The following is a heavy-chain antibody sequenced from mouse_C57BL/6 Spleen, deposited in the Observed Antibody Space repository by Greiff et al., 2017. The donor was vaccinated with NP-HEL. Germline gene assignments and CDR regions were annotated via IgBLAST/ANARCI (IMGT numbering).Heavy chain of an antibody. CDR1: GYTFTDYE. Sequence: VKLQESGAELVRPGASVTLSCKASGYTFTDYEMHWVKQTPVHGLEWIGAIDPETGGTAYNQKFKGKAILTADKSSSTAYMELRSLTSEDSAVYYCTRYLITTVVATGAMDYWGQGTSVTVSS. CDR3: TRYLITTVVATGAMDY. CDR2: IDPETGGT. J-gene: IGHJ4*01. V-gene: IGHV1-15*01. D-gene: IGHD1-1*01.